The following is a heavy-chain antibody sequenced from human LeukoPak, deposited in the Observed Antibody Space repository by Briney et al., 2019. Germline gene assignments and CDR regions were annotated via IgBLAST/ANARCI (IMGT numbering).Heavy chain of an antibody. Sequence: SGTLSLTCAVSGGSISSSNWWSWVRQPPGRGLEWIGEIYHSGSTNYNPSLKSRVTISVDTSKNQFSLKLSSVTAADTAVYYCARVKAAAGRAFDYWGQGTLVTVSS. D-gene: IGHD6-13*01. CDR1: GGSISSSNW. CDR3: ARVKAAAGRAFDY. J-gene: IGHJ4*02. CDR2: IYHSGST. V-gene: IGHV4-4*02.